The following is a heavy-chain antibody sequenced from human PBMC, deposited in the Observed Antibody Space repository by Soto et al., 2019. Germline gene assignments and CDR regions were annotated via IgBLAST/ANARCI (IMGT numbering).Heavy chain of an antibody. CDR3: ARIVRVLLLFGEFDTAHTGYYYYGMDV. D-gene: IGHD3-10*01. J-gene: IGHJ6*02. CDR2: IYYSGST. Sequence: SETLSLTCTVSGGSVSSGSYYWSWIRQPPGKGLEWIGYIYYSGSTNYNPSLKSRVNISVDTSKNQISLKLSSMTAADTAVYYCARIVRVLLLFGEFDTAHTGYYYYGMDVWGQGTTVTVSS. V-gene: IGHV4-61*01. CDR1: GGSVSSGSYY.